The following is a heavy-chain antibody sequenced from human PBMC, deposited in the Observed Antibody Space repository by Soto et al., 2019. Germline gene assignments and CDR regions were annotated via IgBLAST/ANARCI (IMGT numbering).Heavy chain of an antibody. Sequence: QVQLQESGPGLVKPSETLSLTCTVSGGSISSYYWSWIRQPPGKGLEWIGYSYYSGSTNYNPSLKSRLTISVYTSKNQFSLKPSSVTGADTAVYYCARVTYYGSGSYYNYNWFDPWGQGTLVTVSS. CDR1: GGSISSYY. CDR3: ARVTYYGSGSYYNYNWFDP. J-gene: IGHJ5*02. V-gene: IGHV4-59*01. CDR2: SYYSGST. D-gene: IGHD3-10*01.